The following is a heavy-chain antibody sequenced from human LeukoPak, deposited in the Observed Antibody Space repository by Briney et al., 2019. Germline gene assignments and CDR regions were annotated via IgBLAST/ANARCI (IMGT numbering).Heavy chain of an antibody. CDR3: RVGRIDY. CDR1: GFTLRSYW. CDR2: IQQDGSEK. Sequence: GGSLTLSCAASGFTLRSYWMRWVRQAPGKGLEWVANIQQDGSEKYYVDSVKGRFTISRDNDKNSLYLQMNSLRAEDTAVYYCRVGRIDYWGQGTLVTVS. V-gene: IGHV3-7*01. J-gene: IGHJ4*02. D-gene: IGHD2-15*01.